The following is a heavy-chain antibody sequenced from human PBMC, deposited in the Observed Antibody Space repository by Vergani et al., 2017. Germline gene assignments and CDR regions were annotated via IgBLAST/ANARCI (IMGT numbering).Heavy chain of an antibody. J-gene: IGHJ6*03. D-gene: IGHD2-8*01. CDR2: IDHTGRP. V-gene: IGHV4-34*01. CDR1: GGSFTSYH. Sequence: QVQLQQWGGGLLKPSETLSLTCVVNGGSFTSYHWTWIRQSPGEGLEWVGDIDHTGRPDYNPSLKSRLTMSVDKSRNQFSLTLNSVTATDTAIYFCARVKTESNGHLYYYYYMDVRGQGTAVTV. CDR3: ARVKTESNGHLYYYYYMDV.